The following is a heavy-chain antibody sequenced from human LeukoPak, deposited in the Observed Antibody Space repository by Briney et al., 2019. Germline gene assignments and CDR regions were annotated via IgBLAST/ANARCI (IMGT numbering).Heavy chain of an antibody. CDR2: IKQDGSEK. D-gene: IGHD3-22*01. CDR3: ARPVYYYDSSGCHY. CDR1: GFTFSSYW. V-gene: IGHV3-7*01. Sequence: PGGSLRLSCAASGFTFSSYWMSWVRQAPGKGLEWVANIKQDGSEKYYVDSVKGRFTISRDNAKNSLYLQMNSLRAEDTAVYYCARPVYYYDSSGCHYWGQGTLVTVSS. J-gene: IGHJ4*02.